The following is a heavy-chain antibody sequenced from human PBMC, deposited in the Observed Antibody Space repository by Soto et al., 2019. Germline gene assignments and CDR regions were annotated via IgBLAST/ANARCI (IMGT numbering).Heavy chain of an antibody. J-gene: IGHJ6*02. D-gene: IGHD1-26*01. CDR3: ARGVGASYDGLEV. Sequence: QLQLQESGSGLLKPSQTLALTCGVSDDSISSGAYCWSWIRQPPGEGLEWIGHIYHSGTTYDNPSLKSRVTISMDRSKNQLSLKLRSLTAAATAVYSCARGVGASYDGLEVWGRGTTVTVSS. CDR1: DDSISSGAYC. CDR2: IYHSGTT. V-gene: IGHV4-30-2*01.